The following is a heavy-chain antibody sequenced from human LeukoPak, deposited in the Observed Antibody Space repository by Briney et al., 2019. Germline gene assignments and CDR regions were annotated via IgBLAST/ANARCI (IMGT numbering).Heavy chain of an antibody. Sequence: ASVKVSCKTSGYTFTSYYMHWVRQAPGQGLEWMGIINPSVGSTSYAQKFQGRVTMTRATSTSTVYMELSSLRSEDTAVYYCARSNNYYASSGYYAKTRRDFDYWGQGTLVAVTS. CDR3: ARSNNYYASSGYYAKTRRDFDY. CDR2: INPSVGST. D-gene: IGHD3-22*01. CDR1: GYTFTSYY. J-gene: IGHJ4*02. V-gene: IGHV1-46*01.